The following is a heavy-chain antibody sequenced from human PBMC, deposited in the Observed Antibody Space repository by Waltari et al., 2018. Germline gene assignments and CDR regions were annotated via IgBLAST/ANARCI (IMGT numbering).Heavy chain of an antibody. CDR3: ARSSSGAFDI. CDR2: IKQDGSEK. D-gene: IGHD1-26*01. Sequence: EMQVVESGGGLVQPGGSLRLSCAGSGFTLSGYWMSWVRQAPGKGLEWVANIKQDGSEKYYVDSVKGRFTISTDNAKNSLYLQMNNLRVEDTAVYYCARSSSGAFDIWGQGTMVTVSS. J-gene: IGHJ3*02. CDR1: GFTLSGYW. V-gene: IGHV3-7*01.